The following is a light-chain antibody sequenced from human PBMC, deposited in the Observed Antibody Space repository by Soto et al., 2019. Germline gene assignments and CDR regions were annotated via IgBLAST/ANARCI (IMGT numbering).Light chain of an antibody. Sequence: AIRMTQSPSSLSASTGDRVTITCRASQGISSYLAWYQQKPGKAPKLLIYPASTLQSGVPSRFSGSGSGTDFTLTISCLQSEDFATYYCQQYYSYPITFGQGTRLEIK. CDR3: QQYYSYPIT. CDR1: QGISSY. V-gene: IGKV1-8*01. J-gene: IGKJ5*01. CDR2: PAS.